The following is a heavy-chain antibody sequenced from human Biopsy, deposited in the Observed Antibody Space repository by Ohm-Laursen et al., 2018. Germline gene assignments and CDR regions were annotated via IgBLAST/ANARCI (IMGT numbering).Heavy chain of an antibody. CDR1: GDAFPGYY. J-gene: IGHJ4*02. CDR3: ARDLLEWSLPS. V-gene: IGHV1-2*02. D-gene: IGHD3-3*01. CDR2: IYPNSGDT. Sequence: ASVKASCKASGDAFPGYYLHWARQAPGQGLEWMGCIYPNSGDTDFAQKFQGRVSMTRDTPVSTAYLELSSLRSDDTAIYYCARDLLEWSLPSWGQGTLVTVSS.